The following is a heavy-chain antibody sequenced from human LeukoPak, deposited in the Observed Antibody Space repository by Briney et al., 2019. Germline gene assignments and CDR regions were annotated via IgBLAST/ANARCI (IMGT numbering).Heavy chain of an antibody. CDR3: AKGSRRYSSSNYYYYYYMDV. J-gene: IGHJ6*03. D-gene: IGHD6-6*01. Sequence: GGSLRLSCAASGFTFSSYAMSWVRQAPGKGLEWVSAISGSGGSTYYADSVKGRFTISGDNSKNTLYLQMNSLRAEDTAVYYCAKGSRRYSSSNYYYYYYMDVWGKGTTVTVSS. CDR2: ISGSGGST. CDR1: GFTFSSYA. V-gene: IGHV3-23*01.